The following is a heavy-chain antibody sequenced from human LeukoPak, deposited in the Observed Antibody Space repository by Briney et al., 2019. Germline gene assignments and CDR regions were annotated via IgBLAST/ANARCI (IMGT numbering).Heavy chain of an antibody. D-gene: IGHD3-3*01. CDR2: ISWNSGSI. J-gene: IGHJ4*02. Sequence: GGSLRLSCAASGFTFDDYAMHWVRQAPGKGLEWVSGISWNSGSIGYADSVKGRFTISRDNAKNSLYLQMNSLRAEDMALYYCAKDTQYDFWSGYWDYWGQGTPVTVSS. V-gene: IGHV3-9*03. CDR1: GFTFDDYA. CDR3: AKDTQYDFWSGYWDY.